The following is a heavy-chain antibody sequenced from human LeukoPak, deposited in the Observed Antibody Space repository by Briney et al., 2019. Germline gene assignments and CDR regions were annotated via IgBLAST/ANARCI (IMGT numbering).Heavy chain of an antibody. D-gene: IGHD6-13*01. J-gene: IGHJ4*02. Sequence: GGSLRLSCAASGFPSNAYWMTWVRQAPGKGLEWVANIRQDGDTKYYVDSVKGRFTISRDNAMNSLYLQMNSLRAEDTAIYYCARSLPYGTTWYGRSDFWGQGTLVTVSS. CDR3: ARSLPYGTTWYGRSDF. CDR1: GFPSNAYW. CDR2: IRQDGDTK. V-gene: IGHV3-7*03.